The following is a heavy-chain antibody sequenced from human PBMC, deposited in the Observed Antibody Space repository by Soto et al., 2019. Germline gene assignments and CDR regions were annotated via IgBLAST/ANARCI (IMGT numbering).Heavy chain of an antibody. CDR1: GGTFSSYT. CDR3: ARDLGYCSSTSCYGDAFDI. J-gene: IGHJ3*02. Sequence: QVQLVQSGAEVKKPGSSVKVSCKASGGTFSSYTISWVRQAPGQGLEWMGRIITILGIANYAQKFQGRVTITADKSTSTAYMELSSLRSEDTAVYYCARDLGYCSSTSCYGDAFDIWGQGTMVTVSS. CDR2: IITILGIA. V-gene: IGHV1-69*08. D-gene: IGHD2-2*01.